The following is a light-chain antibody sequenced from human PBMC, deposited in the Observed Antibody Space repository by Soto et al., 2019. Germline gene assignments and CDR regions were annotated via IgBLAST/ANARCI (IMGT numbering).Light chain of an antibody. Sequence: KQRPAAQSLRPGERANLSCKSSQSVSSYLAWYQQKPGQAPRLLIYDASNRATGIPDRFRGSGSGTDFTRTRSRLEPEDFGVSYGQQYNDLITWTFGQGTKVDIK. CDR2: DAS. CDR1: QSVSSY. V-gene: IGKV3-11*01. J-gene: IGKJ1*01. CDR3: QQYNDLITWT.